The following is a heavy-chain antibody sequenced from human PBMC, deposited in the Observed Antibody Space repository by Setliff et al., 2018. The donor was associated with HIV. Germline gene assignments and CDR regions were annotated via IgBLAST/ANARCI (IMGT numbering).Heavy chain of an antibody. Sequence: GGSLRLSCTASGFTFGDDAMSWFRQAPGKGLEWVGFIRSKTYGGTTEYAASVKGRFIMSRDDSKSIAYLQMNSLKSEDTAVYYCARVGGAAEPYYYFMDVWGKGTTVTVSS. D-gene: IGHD3-16*01. V-gene: IGHV3-49*03. CDR1: GFTFGDDA. J-gene: IGHJ6*03. CDR2: IRSKTYGGTT. CDR3: ARVGGAAEPYYYFMDV.